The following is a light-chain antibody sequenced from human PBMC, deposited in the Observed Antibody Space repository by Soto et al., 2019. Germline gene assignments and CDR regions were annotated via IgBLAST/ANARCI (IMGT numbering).Light chain of an antibody. CDR1: QSISSL. CDR3: QQCKGYSRT. Sequence: DIQMTQSPSTLSASVGDRVTITCRASQSISSLLAWNQQKPGKAPKLLIHDASSLVSGVPSRYGGRGAGPEFVPPSRKLPTDYWANYSFQQCKGYSRTFGQATKVDIK. J-gene: IGKJ1*01. CDR2: DAS. V-gene: IGKV1-5*01.